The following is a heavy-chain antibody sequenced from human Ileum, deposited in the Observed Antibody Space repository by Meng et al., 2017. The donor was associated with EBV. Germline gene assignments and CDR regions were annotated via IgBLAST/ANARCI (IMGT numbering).Heavy chain of an antibody. CDR1: AFTFSSSW. D-gene: IGHD6-6*01. J-gene: IGHJ4*02. V-gene: IGHV3-74*01. CDR3: SRDLVGSDDY. Sequence: EVSRGESGGSWLDPGVPLRLACAAPAFTFSSSWLHWVRQVPGQGLVWVSRINENGATTPYADSVRGRFTIFRDNAKNTLYLQMNSLRAEDTAVYYCSRDLVGSDDYWGQGPLVTVSS. CDR2: INENGATT.